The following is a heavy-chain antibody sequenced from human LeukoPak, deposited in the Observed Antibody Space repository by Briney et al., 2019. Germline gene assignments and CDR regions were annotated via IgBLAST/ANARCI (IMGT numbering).Heavy chain of an antibody. CDR2: IRNTGSA. V-gene: IGHV4-4*07. D-gene: IGHD1-26*01. CDR1: GGSISPFQ. J-gene: IGHJ4*02. CDR3: ATGSYSCGFDK. Sequence: SETLSLTCTVSGGSISPFQWSWIRQSAGKRLEWIGLIRNTGSADYNPSLKSRVTLSIDTSKSQISLRLTSVTAADTAVYYCATGSYSCGFDKWGQGTLVIVSS.